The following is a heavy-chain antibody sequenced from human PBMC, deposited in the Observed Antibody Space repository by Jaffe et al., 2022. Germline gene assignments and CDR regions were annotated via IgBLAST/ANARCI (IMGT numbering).Heavy chain of an antibody. V-gene: IGHV1-69*05. J-gene: IGHJ4*02. CDR2: IIPIFGTA. CDR1: GGTFSSYA. D-gene: IGHD2-2*01. CDR3: ASSAGGYCSSTSCHGFDY. Sequence: QVQLVQSGAEVKKPGSSVKVSCKASGGTFSSYAISWVRQAPGQGLEWMGGIIPIFGTANYAQKFQGRVTITTDESTSTAYMELSSLRSEDTAVYYCASSAGGYCSSTSCHGFDYWGQGTLVTVSS.